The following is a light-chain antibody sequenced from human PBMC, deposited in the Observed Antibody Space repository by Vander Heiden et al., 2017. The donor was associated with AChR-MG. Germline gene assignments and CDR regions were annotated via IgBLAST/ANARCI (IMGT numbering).Light chain of an antibody. CDR1: QSISSY. J-gene: IGKJ2*02. Sequence: IQLTQSPSSLSASVGCRVTITCRASQSISSYLNWYQQKPGKAPKLLIYAASSLQSGVPSRFSGSGSGTDFTLTISRLQPEDFATYYCQQRDSTPCTFGQRTKLDIK. V-gene: IGKV1-39*01. CDR3: QQRDSTPCT. CDR2: AAS.